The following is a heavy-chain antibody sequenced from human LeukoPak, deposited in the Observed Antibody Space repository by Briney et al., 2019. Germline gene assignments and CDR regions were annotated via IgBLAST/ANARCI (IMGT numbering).Heavy chain of an antibody. CDR3: ARGGRYYDSSGYYSTLDDFDY. V-gene: IGHV3-30-3*01. Sequence: GGSLRLSCAASGFTFSTYWMTWVRQAPGKGLEWVAVISYDGSNKYYADSVKGRFTISRDNSKNTLYLQMNSLRAEDTAVYYCARGGRYYDSSGYYSTLDDFDYWGQGTLVTVSS. D-gene: IGHD3-22*01. CDR2: ISYDGSNK. J-gene: IGHJ4*02. CDR1: GFTFSTYW.